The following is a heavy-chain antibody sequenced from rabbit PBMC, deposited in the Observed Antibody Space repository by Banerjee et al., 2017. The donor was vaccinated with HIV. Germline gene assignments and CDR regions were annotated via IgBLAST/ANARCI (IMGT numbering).Heavy chain of an antibody. CDR1: GSDISSNA. V-gene: IGHV1S45*01. D-gene: IGHD4-1*01. CDR3: ARDLAGVIGWNFNL. CDR2: IATGSGSN. J-gene: IGHJ4*01. Sequence: QEQLVESGGGLVQPEGSLTLTCKASGSDISSNAMCWVRQAPGKGLEWIGCIATGSGSNYSASWAKGRFTISKTSSTTVTLQMTSLTAADTATYFCARDLAGVIGWNFNLWGPGTLVTVS.